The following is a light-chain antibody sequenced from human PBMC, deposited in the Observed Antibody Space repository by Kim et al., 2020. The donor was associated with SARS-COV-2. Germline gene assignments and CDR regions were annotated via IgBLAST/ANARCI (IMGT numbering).Light chain of an antibody. CDR1: SSNIGSNT. CDR2: SNN. J-gene: IGLJ3*02. CDR3: AAWDDSLNGRV. Sequence: ELTQPPSASGTPGQSVTISCSGSSSNIGSNTVNWYQQLPGTAPKLLIYSNNQRPSGVPDRFSGSKSGTSASLAISGLQSGDEADYYCAAWDDSLNGRVFGGGTKLTVL. V-gene: IGLV1-44*01.